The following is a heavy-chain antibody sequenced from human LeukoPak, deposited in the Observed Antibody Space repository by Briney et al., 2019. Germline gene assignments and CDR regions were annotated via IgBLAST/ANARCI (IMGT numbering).Heavy chain of an antibody. J-gene: IGHJ4*02. CDR3: AKCLAGPGTCYFEH. D-gene: IGHD1-1*01. CDR1: GFTFSNYA. V-gene: IGHV3-23*01. CDR2: ISGSGSTT. Sequence: PGGSLRLSCAASGFTFSNYAMTWVRQAPGKGLEWVSGISGSGSTTYYADSVKGRFTISRDNSKNTLYLQMNSLRAEDTVVYYCAKCLAGPGTCYFEHWGQGTLVTVSS.